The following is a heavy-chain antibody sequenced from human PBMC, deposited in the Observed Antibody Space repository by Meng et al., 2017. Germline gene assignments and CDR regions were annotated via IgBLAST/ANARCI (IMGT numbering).Heavy chain of an antibody. J-gene: IGHJ4*02. Sequence: SLKISCAASGFTFDDYAMHWVRQAPGKGLEWVSGISWNSGNIDYADSVKGRFTISRDNGKNSLYLKMNSLRAEDTALYYCAKDLGKWWGELLSEYFDYWGQGTLVTVSS. D-gene: IGHD3-10*01. V-gene: IGHV3-9*01. CDR1: GFTFDDYA. CDR3: AKDLGKWWGELLSEYFDY. CDR2: ISWNSGNI.